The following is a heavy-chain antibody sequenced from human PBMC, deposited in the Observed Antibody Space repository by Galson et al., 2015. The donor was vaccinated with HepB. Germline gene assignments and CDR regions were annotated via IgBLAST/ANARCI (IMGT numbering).Heavy chain of an antibody. CDR1: GFTFTSSA. V-gene: IGHV1-58*02. J-gene: IGHJ3*02. D-gene: IGHD6-13*01. Sequence: SVKVSCKASGFTFTSSAMQWVRQARGQRLEWIGWIVVGSGNTNYAQKFQERVTITRDMSTSTAYMELSSLRSEDTAVYYCAASCLGSCSSSWFPAFDIWGQGTMVTVSS. CDR3: AASCLGSCSSSWFPAFDI. CDR2: IVVGSGNT.